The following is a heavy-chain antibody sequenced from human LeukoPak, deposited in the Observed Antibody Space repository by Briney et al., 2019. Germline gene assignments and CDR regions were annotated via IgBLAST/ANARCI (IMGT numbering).Heavy chain of an antibody. J-gene: IGHJ4*02. V-gene: IGHV4-59*08. CDR1: GGSISSYY. D-gene: IGHD5-18*01. Sequence: PSETLSLTCTVSGGSISSYYWSWIRQPPGKGLEWIGYIYYSGSTNYNPSLKSRVTVSVDTSKNQFSLKLSSVTAADTAVYYCARSPDTAMVPYFDYWGQGTLVTVSS. CDR3: ARSPDTAMVPYFDY. CDR2: IYYSGST.